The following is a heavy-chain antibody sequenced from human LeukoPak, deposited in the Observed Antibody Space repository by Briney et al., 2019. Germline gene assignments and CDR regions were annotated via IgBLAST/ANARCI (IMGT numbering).Heavy chain of an antibody. J-gene: IGHJ4*02. D-gene: IGHD3-10*01. CDR2: INPNRGGT. CDR1: GYTFTGYY. Sequence: GASVKVSCKASGYTFTGYYMHWVRQAPGQGLEWMGWINPNRGGTNYAQKFQGGVTMTRDTSISTAYMELSRLRSDDTAVYYCARRYFGSGSYYTDYWGQGTLVTVSS. V-gene: IGHV1-2*02. CDR3: ARRYFGSGSYYTDY.